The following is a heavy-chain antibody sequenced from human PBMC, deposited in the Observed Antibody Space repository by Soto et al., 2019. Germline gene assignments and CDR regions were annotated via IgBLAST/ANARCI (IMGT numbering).Heavy chain of an antibody. CDR1: GYTFTSYG. V-gene: IGHV1-18*04. Sequence: QVQLVQSGAEVKKPGASVKVSCKASGYTFTSYGISWVRQAPGQGLEWMGWISAYNGNTNYAQKLQGRVTMTTDTATSTAYMELRSRRSDDTAVYYCARGYSSGWPDYYGMDVWGQGTTVTVSS. CDR3: ARGYSSGWPDYYGMDV. J-gene: IGHJ6*02. D-gene: IGHD6-19*01. CDR2: ISAYNGNT.